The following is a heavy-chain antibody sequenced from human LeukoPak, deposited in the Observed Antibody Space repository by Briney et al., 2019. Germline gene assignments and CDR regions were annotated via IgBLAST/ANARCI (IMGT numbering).Heavy chain of an antibody. CDR1: GGFISSYY. V-gene: IGHV4-59*01. Sequence: SETLSLTCTVSGGFISSYYWSWIRQPPGKGLEWIGYIYYSGSTNYNPSLKSRVTISVDTSKNQFSLKLSSVTAADTAVYYCARGLTRGAFDYWGQGTLVTVSS. CDR2: IYYSGST. CDR3: ARGLTRGAFDY. D-gene: IGHD4-23*01. J-gene: IGHJ4*02.